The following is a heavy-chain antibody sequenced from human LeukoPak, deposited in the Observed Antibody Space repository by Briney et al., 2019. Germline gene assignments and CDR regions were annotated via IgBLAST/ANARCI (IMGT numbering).Heavy chain of an antibody. D-gene: IGHD1-1*01. CDR2: ISSSGGII. Sequence: PGGSLRLSCAASGFTVSSNYMSWVRQAPGKGLEWVSCISSSGGIIYYADSVKGRFTISRDHAKNSLYLQMNSLRAGDTAVYYCARNLDVWGQGTLVTVSS. J-gene: IGHJ4*02. V-gene: IGHV3-11*04. CDR3: ARNLDV. CDR1: GFTVSSNY.